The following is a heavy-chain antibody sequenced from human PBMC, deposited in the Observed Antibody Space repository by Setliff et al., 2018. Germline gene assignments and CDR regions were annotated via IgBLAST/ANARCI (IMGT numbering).Heavy chain of an antibody. J-gene: IGHJ6*03. CDR3: AREQWLDPPGYYYMDV. Sequence: SETLSLTCTVSGGSISSYYWSWIRQPAGKGLEWIGHIYIGGSANYNPSLKSRVTMSIDTSKNQFSLKLNSVTAADMAVYYCAREQWLDPPGYYYMDVWAKGITVTVSS. D-gene: IGHD6-19*01. CDR2: IYIGGSA. CDR1: GGSISSYY. V-gene: IGHV4-4*07.